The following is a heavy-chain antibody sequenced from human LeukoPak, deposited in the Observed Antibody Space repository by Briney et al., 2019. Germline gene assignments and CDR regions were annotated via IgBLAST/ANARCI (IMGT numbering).Heavy chain of an antibody. V-gene: IGHV3-23*01. CDR1: GFTFSNYA. CDR3: AKGEALIRGSPEI. Sequence: GGSLRLSCGACGFTFSNYAMRCVRQATGGALVGGSVVSGRGVSRYYAHSVKGRHTISRDSGQHTLYLEMNSMRADDTAVYYCAKGEALIRGSPEIWGQGTVVTVSS. CDR2: VSGRGVSR. J-gene: IGHJ3*02. D-gene: IGHD3-10*01.